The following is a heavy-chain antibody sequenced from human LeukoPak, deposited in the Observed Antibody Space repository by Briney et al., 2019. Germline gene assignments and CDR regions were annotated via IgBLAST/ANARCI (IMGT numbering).Heavy chain of an antibody. Sequence: GGSLRLSCAASGFTVSSNYMSWVRQAPGKGLEWVSVIYSGGSTYYADSVKGRFTISRDNSKNTLYLQMNSLRAEDTAVYYCARLIWFGDGVDYWGQGTLVTVSS. CDR3: ARLIWFGDGVDY. J-gene: IGHJ4*02. CDR1: GFTVSSNY. D-gene: IGHD3-10*01. CDR2: IYSGGST. V-gene: IGHV3-66*04.